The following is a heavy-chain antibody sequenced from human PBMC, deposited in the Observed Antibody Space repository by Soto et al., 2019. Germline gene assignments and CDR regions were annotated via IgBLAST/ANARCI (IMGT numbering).Heavy chain of an antibody. CDR1: GGSISSYC. J-gene: IGHJ4*02. CDR2: VYYSGST. CDR3: ARGDYDSSGYYFPAFDY. D-gene: IGHD3-22*01. V-gene: IGHV4-59*01. Sequence: SETLSLTCTVSGGSISSYCWSWIRQPPGKGLEWIGYVYYSGSTNYNPSLKSRVTISVDTSKNQFSLKLSSVTAADTAVYYCARGDYDSSGYYFPAFDYWGQGTLVTVSS.